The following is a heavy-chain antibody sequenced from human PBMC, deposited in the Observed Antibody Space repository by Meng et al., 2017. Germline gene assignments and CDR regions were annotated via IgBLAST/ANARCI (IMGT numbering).Heavy chain of an antibody. CDR1: GYTFTGYY. J-gene: IGHJ4*02. CDR3: ARTCSSCWYYFYY. V-gene: IGHV1-2*06. D-gene: IGHD6-13*01. Sequence: ASVKVSCKASGYTFTGYYMHWVRQAPGQGLEWMGRNNPNSGGTNYAQKFQGRVTMTRDTSISTAYMELSTLSSDDTAVYYCARTCSSCWYYFYYWGQGTLVTVSS. CDR2: NNPNSGGT.